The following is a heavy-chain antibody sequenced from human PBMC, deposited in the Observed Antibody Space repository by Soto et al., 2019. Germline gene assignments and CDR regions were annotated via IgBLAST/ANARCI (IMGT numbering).Heavy chain of an antibody. CDR2: TRNKVNSYTT. J-gene: IGHJ4*02. CDR1: GFIVSDHH. Sequence: PGGSLRLSCAASGFIVSDHHMDWVRQAPGKGLEWVGRTRNKVNSYTTEYAASVRGRFIISRDDSGNSLYLQMNSLKTEDTAVYYCARSPILTGYYPCDYWGQGTLVTVSS. D-gene: IGHD3-9*01. CDR3: ARSPILTGYYPCDY. V-gene: IGHV3-72*01.